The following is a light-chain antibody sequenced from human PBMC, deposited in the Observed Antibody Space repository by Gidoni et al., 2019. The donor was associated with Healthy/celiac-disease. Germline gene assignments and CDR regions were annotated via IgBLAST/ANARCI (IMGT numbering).Light chain of an antibody. V-gene: IGKV1-5*03. CDR1: QSIRSW. CDR2: KAS. CDR3: QQYNSYPWT. J-gene: IGKJ2*02. Sequence: IQINQSPSTLSASVGNRVTITCRASQSIRSWLAWYQQKPGKPPKLLIYKASSLESGVPSRFSGSGSGTEFTLTISSLQPDDFATYYCQQYNSYPWTFGQGTKLEIK.